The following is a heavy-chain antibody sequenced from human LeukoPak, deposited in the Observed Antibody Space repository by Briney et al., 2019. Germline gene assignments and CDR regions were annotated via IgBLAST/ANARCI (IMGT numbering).Heavy chain of an antibody. J-gene: IGHJ4*02. D-gene: IGHD2-2*01. Sequence: SVKVSCKASGGTFSSYAISWVRQAPGQGLEWMGGIIPIFGTANYAQKFQDRVTITTDESTSTAYMELSSLRSEDTAVYYCAVKGWGDIVVVPAALDYRGQGTLVTVSS. CDR3: AVKGWGDIVVVPAALDY. V-gene: IGHV1-69*05. CDR2: IIPIFGTA. CDR1: GGTFSSYA.